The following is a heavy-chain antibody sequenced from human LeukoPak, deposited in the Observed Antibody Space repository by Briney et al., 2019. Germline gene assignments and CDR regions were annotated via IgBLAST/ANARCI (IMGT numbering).Heavy chain of an antibody. D-gene: IGHD1-26*01. V-gene: IGHV4-39*02. CDR3: ARLFTRAWEYRYGKDV. Sequence: SETLSLTCTVSGGSIRTDGSYWAWIRQPPGKGLEWIGSIYIDGITHYNSSLQSRVTLSIDTSKNHFSLRLTSVTAADTAVFYCARLFTRAWEYRYGKDVWGQGTAVTVSS. CDR2: IYIDGIT. J-gene: IGHJ6*02. CDR1: GGSIRTDGSY.